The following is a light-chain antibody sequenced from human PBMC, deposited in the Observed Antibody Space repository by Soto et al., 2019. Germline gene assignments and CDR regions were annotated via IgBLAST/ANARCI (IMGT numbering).Light chain of an antibody. J-gene: IGKJ1*01. V-gene: IGKV1-5*03. CDR1: QSMSSW. CDR3: QQRSIWPWT. Sequence: DIQMTQSPSTLSASVGDRVTITCRASQSMSSWLAWYQQKPEQAPKLLIYQASSLQSGVPSRFSGSGSGTEFTLTISSLQPDDFATYYCQQRSIWPWTFGQGTKVEIK. CDR2: QAS.